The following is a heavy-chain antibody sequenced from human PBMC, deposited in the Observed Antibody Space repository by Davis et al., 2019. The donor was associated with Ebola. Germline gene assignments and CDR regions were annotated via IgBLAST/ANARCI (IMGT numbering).Heavy chain of an antibody. CDR3: ARQGYCNSSSCNNWFDP. CDR2: VYAGDSET. V-gene: IGHV5-51*01. Sequence: GESLKISCKGSGYSFTNYWIGWVRQMPGRGLEWMGIVYAGDSETIYSPSFQGQVTISADKSISTAYLQWSSLQASDTAMYYCARQGYCNSSSCNNWFDPWGQGALVTVSS. CDR1: GYSFTNYW. J-gene: IGHJ5*02. D-gene: IGHD2-2*01.